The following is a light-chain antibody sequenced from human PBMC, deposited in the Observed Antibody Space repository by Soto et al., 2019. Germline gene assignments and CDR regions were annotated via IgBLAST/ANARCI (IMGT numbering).Light chain of an antibody. Sequence: EIVLTQSPATLSLSPGERATLSCRASQSVGTYLAWYQQKPGQAPRLLIYEESNRATGISARFSGSGSGTDFTLTISSLEPEDFAVYYCQHRSDWPGFGQGTRLEI. CDR1: QSVGTY. CDR3: QHRSDWPG. V-gene: IGKV3-11*01. CDR2: EES. J-gene: IGKJ5*01.